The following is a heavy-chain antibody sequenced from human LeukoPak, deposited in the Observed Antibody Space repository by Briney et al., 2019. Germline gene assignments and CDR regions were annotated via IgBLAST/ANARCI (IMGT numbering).Heavy chain of an antibody. CDR1: GFTVSSNY. CDR2: IYSGGST. V-gene: IGHV3-66*01. J-gene: IGHJ4*02. Sequence: PGGSLRPSCAASGFTVSSNYMSWVRQAPGKGLEWVSVIYSGGSTYYADSVKGRFTISRDNSKNTLYLQMNSLRAEDTAVYYCARGVVVTAPDYWGQGTLVTVSS. CDR3: ARGVVVTAPDY. D-gene: IGHD2-21*02.